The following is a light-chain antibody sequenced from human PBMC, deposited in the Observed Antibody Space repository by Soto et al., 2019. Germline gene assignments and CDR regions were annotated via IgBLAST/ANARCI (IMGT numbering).Light chain of an antibody. CDR3: QQSYDTPRT. V-gene: IGKV1-39*01. Sequence: DIQMTQSPSSLSASVGDRVTIPCRASQSISTYLNWYQQKPGKAPKLLIYGASSLQSGVPSRFSGRGSGTDFTLTISSLQPEDFATYYCQQSYDTPRTFGGGTKVDIK. CDR2: GAS. J-gene: IGKJ4*01. CDR1: QSISTY.